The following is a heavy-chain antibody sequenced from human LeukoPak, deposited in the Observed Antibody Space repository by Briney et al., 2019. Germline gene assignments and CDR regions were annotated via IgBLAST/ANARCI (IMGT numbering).Heavy chain of an antibody. CDR1: GFIFSSYW. J-gene: IGHJ4*02. D-gene: IGHD1-1*01. V-gene: IGHV3-7*01. CDR2: IKQDGSEK. Sequence: PGGSLRLSCAASGFIFSSYWMSWVRQAPGKGLEWVANIKQDGSEKYYVDSVKGRFTISRDNAKNSLYLQMNSLRAEDTAVYYCARDLRATTSPGSPRYWGQGTLVTVSS. CDR3: ARDLRATTSPGSPRY.